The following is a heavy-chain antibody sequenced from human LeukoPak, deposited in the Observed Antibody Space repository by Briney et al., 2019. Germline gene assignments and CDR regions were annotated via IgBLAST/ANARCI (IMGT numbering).Heavy chain of an antibody. Sequence: ASVKVSCKASGYTFTSYYMHGVRQAPGQGLEWMEIINLSGGSTSHAPQFQGRVTITRETSTSPVFMELRSLRSEDTAVYYCARVKPPTYCYDSSGYGDYWGQGTLVTVSS. CDR3: ARVKPPTYCYDSSGYGDY. D-gene: IGHD3-22*01. J-gene: IGHJ4*02. CDR1: GYTFTSYY. CDR2: INLSGGST. V-gene: IGHV1-46*01.